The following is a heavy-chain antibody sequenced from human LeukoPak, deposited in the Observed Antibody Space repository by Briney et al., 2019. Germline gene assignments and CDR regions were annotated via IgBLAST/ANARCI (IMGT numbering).Heavy chain of an antibody. CDR2: INHSGST. CDR1: GGSFSGYY. CDR3: ARSRIVGATTPLIY. J-gene: IGHJ4*02. D-gene: IGHD1-26*01. V-gene: IGHV4-34*01. Sequence: PSETLSLTCAVYGGSFSGYYWSWLRQPPGKGLEWIGEINHSGSTNYNPSLKSRVTISVDTSKNQFSLKLSSETAADTAVYYCARSRIVGATTPLIYWGQGTLVTVSS.